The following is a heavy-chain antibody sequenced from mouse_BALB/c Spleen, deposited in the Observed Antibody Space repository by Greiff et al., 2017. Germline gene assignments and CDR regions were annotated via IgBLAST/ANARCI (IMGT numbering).Heavy chain of an antibody. D-gene: IGHD1-1*01. CDR1: GFTFSSYT. V-gene: IGHV5-6-4*01. J-gene: IGHJ4*01. CDR2: ISSGGSYT. Sequence: EVHLVESGGGLVKPGGSLKLSCAASGFTFSSYTMSWVRQTPEKRLEWVATISSGGSYTYYPDSVKGRFTISRDNAKNTLYLQMSSLKSEDTAMYYCTRDGGVYYGSAMDYWGQGTSVTVSS. CDR3: TRDGGVYYGSAMDY.